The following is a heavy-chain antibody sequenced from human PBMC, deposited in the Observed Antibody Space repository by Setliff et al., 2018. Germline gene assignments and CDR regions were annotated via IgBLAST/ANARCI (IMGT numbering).Heavy chain of an antibody. CDR3: ASGYSGYDWLYYYGMDV. J-gene: IGHJ6*02. D-gene: IGHD5-12*01. Sequence: SVKVSCKASGYTFTRYYMHWVRQAPGQGLEWMGGIIPILGIANYAQKFQGRVTITADKSTSTAYMELSSLRSEDTAVYYCASGYSGYDWLYYYGMDVWGQGTTVTV. CDR1: GYTFTRYY. V-gene: IGHV1-69*10. CDR2: IIPILGIA.